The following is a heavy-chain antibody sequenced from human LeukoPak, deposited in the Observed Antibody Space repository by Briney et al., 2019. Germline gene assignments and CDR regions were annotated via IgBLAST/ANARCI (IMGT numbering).Heavy chain of an antibody. Sequence: TGGSLRLSCAASGFTFSSYAMSWVRQAPGKGLEWVSAISGSGGSTYYADSVKGRFTISRDNSKNTLYLQMNGLRAEDTAVYYCARGMSRRNSSSWGMVGYWGQGTLVTVSS. J-gene: IGHJ4*02. CDR1: GFTFSSYA. D-gene: IGHD6-13*01. V-gene: IGHV3-23*01. CDR2: ISGSGGST. CDR3: ARGMSRRNSSSWGMVGY.